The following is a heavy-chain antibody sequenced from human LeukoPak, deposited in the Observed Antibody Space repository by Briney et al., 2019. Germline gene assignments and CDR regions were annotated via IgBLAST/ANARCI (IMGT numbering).Heavy chain of an antibody. J-gene: IGHJ4*02. CDR3: ARDGYHYGQFDY. Sequence: GASVKVSCKASGYTFTDYYIHWVRQAPGQGLGWMGWINTNNAGTKYAQRSQGRVTMTRDTSTSTAYMEVSSLRSDDTAVYYCARDGYHYGQFDYWGQGTLVTVSS. CDR2: INTNNAGT. CDR1: GYTFTDYY. V-gene: IGHV1-2*02. D-gene: IGHD3-10*01.